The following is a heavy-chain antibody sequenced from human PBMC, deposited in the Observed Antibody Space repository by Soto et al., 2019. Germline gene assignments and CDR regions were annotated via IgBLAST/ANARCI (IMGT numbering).Heavy chain of an antibody. V-gene: IGHV3-11*01. J-gene: IGHJ4*02. D-gene: IGHD3-3*01. CDR1: GFTFSDYY. CDR3: ARGLPFLEWLLSTQFFDY. Sequence: PGGSLRLSCAASGFTFSDYYMSWIRQALGKGLEWVSYISSSGSTIYYADSVKGRFTISRDNAKNSLYLQMNSLRAEDTAVYYCARGLPFLEWLLSTQFFDYWGQGTLVTVSS. CDR2: ISSSGSTI.